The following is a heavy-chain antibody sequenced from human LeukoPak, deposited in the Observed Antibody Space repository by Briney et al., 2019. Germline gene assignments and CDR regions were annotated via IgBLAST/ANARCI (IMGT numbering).Heavy chain of an antibody. Sequence: ASVKVSCEASGYTFTSYGISWVRQAPGQGLEWMGWISAYNGNTNYAQKLQGRVTMTTDTSTSTAYMELRSLRSDDTAVYYCARVKYYYGSGSYADVTYYYGMDVWGQGTTVTVSS. CDR2: ISAYNGNT. J-gene: IGHJ6*02. V-gene: IGHV1-18*01. CDR1: GYTFTSYG. D-gene: IGHD3-10*01. CDR3: ARVKYYYGSGSYADVTYYYGMDV.